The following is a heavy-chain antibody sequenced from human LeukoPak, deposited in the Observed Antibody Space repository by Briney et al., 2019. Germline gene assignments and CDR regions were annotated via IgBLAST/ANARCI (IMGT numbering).Heavy chain of an antibody. CDR2: INPNSGGT. CDR1: GYTFTGYY. CDR3: ARDRSRGYSYGLESLY. J-gene: IGHJ4*02. V-gene: IGHV1-2*02. Sequence: ASVKVSCKASGYTFTGYYMHRVRQAPGQGLEWMGWINPNSGGTNYAQKFQGRVTMTRDTSISTAYMDLSRLKSDDTAVYYCARDRSRGYSYGLESLYWGQGTLVTVSS. D-gene: IGHD5-18*01.